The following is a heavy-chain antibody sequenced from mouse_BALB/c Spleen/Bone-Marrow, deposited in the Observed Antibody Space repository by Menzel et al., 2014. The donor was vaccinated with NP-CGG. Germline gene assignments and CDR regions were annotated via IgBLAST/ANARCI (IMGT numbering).Heavy chain of an antibody. CDR2: ISSGGSYT. D-gene: IGHD2-12*01. Sequence: EVQGVESGGGLVKPGGSLKLSCAASGFAFSSYDMSWVRQTPEKRLEWVATISSGGSYTYYPDSVKGRFTISRDNARNTLYLQMSSLRSEDTALYYCARQLLYAMDYWGQGTSVTVSS. V-gene: IGHV5-9*02. J-gene: IGHJ4*01. CDR3: ARQLLYAMDY. CDR1: GFAFSSYD.